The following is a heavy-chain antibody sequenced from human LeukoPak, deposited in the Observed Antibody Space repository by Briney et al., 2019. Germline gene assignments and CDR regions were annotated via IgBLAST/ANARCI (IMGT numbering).Heavy chain of an antibody. V-gene: IGHV1-24*01. CDR1: GYTLTELS. Sequence: ASVKVSCKVSGYTLTELSMHWVRQAPGKGLQWMGSFDPEDGETTYARKFQGRVTMTEDTSTDTAYMELSSLRSEDTAVYYCATFQPHSPPADYWGQGTLVTVSS. CDR3: ATFQPHSPPADY. D-gene: IGHD2-2*01. J-gene: IGHJ4*02. CDR2: FDPEDGET.